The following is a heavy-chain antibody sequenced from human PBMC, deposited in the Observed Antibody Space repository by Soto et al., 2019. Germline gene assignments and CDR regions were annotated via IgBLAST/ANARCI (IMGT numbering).Heavy chain of an antibody. Sequence: EVQLLESGGGLVQPGGSLRLSCAASGFTFSSYAMSWVRQAQGQGLEWVSAISGSGGSTYYADSVKDRFTISRDNSKNTLYLQMNSLRAEDTAVYYCAKDIEQGDSGDYWGQGTLVTVSS. D-gene: IGHD2-21*02. CDR3: AKDIEQGDSGDY. J-gene: IGHJ4*02. CDR1: GFTFSSYA. V-gene: IGHV3-23*01. CDR2: ISGSGGST.